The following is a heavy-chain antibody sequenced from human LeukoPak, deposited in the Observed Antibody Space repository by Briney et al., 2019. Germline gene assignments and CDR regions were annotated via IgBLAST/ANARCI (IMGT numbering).Heavy chain of an antibody. D-gene: IGHD3-10*01. J-gene: IGHJ5*02. Sequence: SQTLSLTCTVSGGSISSGDYYWSWIRQPPGKGLEWIGYIYYSGSTYYNPSLKSRVTISVDTSKNQFSLKLSSVTAADTAVYYCARDLPGSARRFDPWGQGTLVTVSS. V-gene: IGHV4-30-4*01. CDR3: ARDLPGSARRFDP. CDR1: GGSISSGDYY. CDR2: IYYSGST.